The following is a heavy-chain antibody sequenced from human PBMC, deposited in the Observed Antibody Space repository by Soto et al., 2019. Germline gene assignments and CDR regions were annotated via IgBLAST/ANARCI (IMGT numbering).Heavy chain of an antibody. J-gene: IGHJ4*02. CDR2: ISYDGSNK. D-gene: IGHD6-13*01. CDR3: ASLTPPGDSSSWYRDY. Sequence: GGSLRLSCAASGFTFSSYGMHWVRQAPGKGLEWVAVISYDGSNKYYADSVKGRFTISRDNSKNTQYLQMNSLRAEDTAVYYCASLTPPGDSSSWYRDYWGQGTLVTVSS. CDR1: GFTFSSYG. V-gene: IGHV3-30*03.